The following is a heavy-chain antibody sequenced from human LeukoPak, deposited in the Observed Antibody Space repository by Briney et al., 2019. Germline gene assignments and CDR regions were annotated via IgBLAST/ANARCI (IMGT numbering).Heavy chain of an antibody. J-gene: IGHJ4*02. Sequence: ASVKVSCKASGYTFTSYGISWVRQAPGQRLEWRGWISTHNGGTNYAQKVQGRFTMTTDTSTNTAYMELRTLRSDDTAVYFCARGSSCGFSMGYWGQGTLVIVSS. CDR1: GYTFTSYG. CDR3: ARGSSCGFSMGY. V-gene: IGHV1-18*01. CDR2: ISTHNGGT. D-gene: IGHD2-21*01.